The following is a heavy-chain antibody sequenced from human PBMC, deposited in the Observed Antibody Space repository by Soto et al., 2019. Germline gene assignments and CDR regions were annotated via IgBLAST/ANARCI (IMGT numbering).Heavy chain of an antibody. CDR2: IYTSGST. D-gene: IGHD4-17*01. CDR3: ARDGMTTVIAYYYYYGMDV. J-gene: IGHJ6*02. CDR1: GGSISSYY. V-gene: IGHV4-4*07. Sequence: PSETLSLTCTVSGGSISSYYWSWIRQPAGKXLEWIGRIYTSGSTNYNPSLKSRVTMSVDTSKNQFSLKLSSVTAADTAVYYCARDGMTTVIAYYYYYGMDVWGQGTTVTVSS.